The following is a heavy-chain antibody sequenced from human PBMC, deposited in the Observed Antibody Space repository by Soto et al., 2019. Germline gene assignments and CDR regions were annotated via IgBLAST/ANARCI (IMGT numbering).Heavy chain of an antibody. CDR1: GFSLSTSGVG. V-gene: IGHV2-5*02. CDR2: IYWDDDK. J-gene: IGHJ4*02. Sequence: QITLKESGPTLVKPTQTLTLTCTFSGFSLSTSGVGVGWIRQPPGKALEWLALIYWDDDKRYSPSLKSRLTSPKDTSKNQVVLTMNNMDPVDTATYYRAHGVYGSGSYGVDYWGQGTPVTVSS. D-gene: IGHD3-10*01. CDR3: AHGVYGSGSYGVDY.